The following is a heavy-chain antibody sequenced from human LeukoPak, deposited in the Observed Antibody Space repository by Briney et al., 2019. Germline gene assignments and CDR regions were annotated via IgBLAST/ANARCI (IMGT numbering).Heavy chain of an antibody. V-gene: IGHV1-8*03. J-gene: IGHJ4*02. CDR3: ARGNSGSYLWGSDY. D-gene: IGHD1-26*01. CDR2: MNPNSGNT. CDR1: GYTFTSYD. Sequence: GASVKVSCKASGYTFTSYDINWVRQATGQGLEWMGWMNPNSGNTGYAQKFQGRVTITRNTSISTAYMELSSLRSEDTAVYYCARGNSGSYLWGSDYWGQGTLVTVSS.